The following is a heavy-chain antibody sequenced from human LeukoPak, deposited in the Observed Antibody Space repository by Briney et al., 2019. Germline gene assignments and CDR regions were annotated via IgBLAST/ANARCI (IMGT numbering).Heavy chain of an antibody. CDR3: ARANALYCSSTSCLFDY. CDR1: GYTFTGYY. Sequence: ASVKVSCKASGYTFTGYYMHWVRQATGQGLEWMGWINPNSGGTYSAQKFQGWVTMTRDTSISTAYMELSRLTSDDTAVYYCARANALYCSSTSCLFDYWGQGTLVTVSS. V-gene: IGHV1-2*04. D-gene: IGHD2-2*01. J-gene: IGHJ4*02. CDR2: INPNSGGT.